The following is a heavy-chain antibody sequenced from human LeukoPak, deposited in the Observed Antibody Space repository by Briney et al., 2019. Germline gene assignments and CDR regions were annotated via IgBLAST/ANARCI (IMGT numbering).Heavy chain of an antibody. Sequence: SETLSLTCAVYGGSFSGYYWSWIRQPPGKGLEWIGEINHSGSTNYNPSLKSRVTISVDTSKNQFSLKLSSVTAADTAVYYCARRKPSYYYGSGRTLGMDVWGKGTTVTVSS. CDR3: ARRKPSYYYGSGRTLGMDV. D-gene: IGHD3-10*01. CDR1: GGSFSGYY. J-gene: IGHJ6*04. CDR2: INHSGST. V-gene: IGHV4-34*01.